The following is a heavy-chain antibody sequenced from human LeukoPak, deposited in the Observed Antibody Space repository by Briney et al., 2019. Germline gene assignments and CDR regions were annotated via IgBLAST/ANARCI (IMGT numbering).Heavy chain of an antibody. Sequence: PSETLSLTCTVSGNSISNYYWNWIRQPPGKALEWIGYIHYSGGTNYNPSLKSRVTISVDTSKNQVSLQLNSVTAADTAVYYCARVARWADSFDYWGQGTLVTVSS. CDR3: ARVARWADSFDY. CDR1: GNSISNYY. J-gene: IGHJ4*02. CDR2: IHYSGGT. V-gene: IGHV4-59*01. D-gene: IGHD6-13*01.